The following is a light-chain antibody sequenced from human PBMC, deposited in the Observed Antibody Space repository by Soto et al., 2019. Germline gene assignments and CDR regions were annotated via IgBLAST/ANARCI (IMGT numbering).Light chain of an antibody. V-gene: IGKV1-12*01. Sequence: DIPLTQSPSSVSASPLDRVTITCRASQGISSWLACYQQKPGKAPKLLIYAASSLQSGVPSRFSGSGSGTDFTLTISSRQPEDFVTYYCQQANSLPLTFGGGTKVDIK. J-gene: IGKJ4*01. CDR3: QQANSLPLT. CDR2: AAS. CDR1: QGISSW.